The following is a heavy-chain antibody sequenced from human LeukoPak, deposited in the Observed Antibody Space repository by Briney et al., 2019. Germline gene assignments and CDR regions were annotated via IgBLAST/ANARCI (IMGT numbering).Heavy chain of an antibody. J-gene: IGHJ5*02. V-gene: IGHV3-7*01. CDR1: GFTFSSFS. Sequence: GGSLRHSCAASGFTFSSFSMTWVRQAPGKGLEWVANIKHDGSGKYYVDSVKGRFTISRDNAKNSLYLQMNSLRAEDTAVYYCARLLTTVTTNWFDPWGQGTLVTVSS. CDR3: ARLLTTVTTNWFDP. D-gene: IGHD4-17*01. CDR2: IKHDGSGK.